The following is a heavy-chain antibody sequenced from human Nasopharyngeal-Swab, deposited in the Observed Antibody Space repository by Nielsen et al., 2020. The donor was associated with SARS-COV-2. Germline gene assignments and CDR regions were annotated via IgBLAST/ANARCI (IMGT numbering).Heavy chain of an antibody. D-gene: IGHD5-12*01. J-gene: IGHJ4*02. Sequence: GESLKISCAASGFTFSSYGMHWVRQAPGKGLEWVAVIWFDGSNEYYADSVKGRFTLSSAPSPTPLYLHLPRLRAAATAVSYCARDRKIYSGYDLFDYWRQGTLVTVSS. V-gene: IGHV3-33*01. CDR3: ARDRKIYSGYDLFDY. CDR2: IWFDGSNE. CDR1: GFTFSSYG.